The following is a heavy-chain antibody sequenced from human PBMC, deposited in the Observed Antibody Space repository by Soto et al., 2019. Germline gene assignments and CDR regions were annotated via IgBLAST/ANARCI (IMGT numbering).Heavy chain of an antibody. V-gene: IGHV3-23*01. J-gene: IGHJ4*02. Sequence: EVQLLESGGGLVQPGGSLRLSCAASGFTLRSYGMSWVRQAPGKGLEWVSAIRGSDGSTYYADSVKGRFTISRDNSKNTLYSQMNSLRVEDTAVYYCAKDVNYDMLAGYYFYWGQGTLVTVSS. CDR1: GFTLRSYG. D-gene: IGHD3-9*01. CDR3: AKDVNYDMLAGYYFY. CDR2: IRGSDGST.